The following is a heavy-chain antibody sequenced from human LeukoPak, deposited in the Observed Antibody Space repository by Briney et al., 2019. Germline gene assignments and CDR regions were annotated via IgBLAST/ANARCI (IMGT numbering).Heavy chain of an antibody. V-gene: IGHV1-2*02. CDR2: INPNSGGT. J-gene: IGHJ5*02. CDR3: ARVHVRGVINLNWFDP. D-gene: IGHD3-10*02. Sequence: ASVKVSCKASGYTFTGYYMHWVRQAPGQGLEWMGWINPNSGGTNYAQKFQGRVTMTRDTSISTAYMELSRLRSDDTAVYYCARVHVRGVINLNWFDPWGQGTPVTVSS. CDR1: GYTFTGYY.